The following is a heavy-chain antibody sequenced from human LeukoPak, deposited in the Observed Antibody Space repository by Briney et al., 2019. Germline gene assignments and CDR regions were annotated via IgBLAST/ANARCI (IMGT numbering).Heavy chain of an antibody. CDR1: GFTFTDYY. V-gene: IGHV3-11*04. D-gene: IGHD3-16*01. Sequence: GGSLRLSCAASGFTFTDYYMSWIRQAPGKGLEWVSYIGSGISTTSYADSVKGRFTISRDNARNSLYLQMNTLRAEDTAVYYCARDGGQGSAYYFDYWGQGTLVSVSS. CDR2: IGSGISTT. CDR3: ARDGGQGSAYYFDY. J-gene: IGHJ4*02.